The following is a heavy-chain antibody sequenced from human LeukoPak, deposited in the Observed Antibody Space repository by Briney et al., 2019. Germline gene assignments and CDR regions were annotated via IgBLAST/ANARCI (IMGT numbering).Heavy chain of an antibody. J-gene: IGHJ4*02. CDR2: IKSKTDGGTT. CDR1: GFTFSNAW. D-gene: IGHD3-10*01. Sequence: PGGSLRLSCAASGFTFSNAWMSWVRQAPGKGLEWVGHIKSKTDGGTTDYAAPVKGRFTISRDDSKNTLYLQMNSLKAEDTAVYYCRLITMVRGVIIQNYVADYWGQGTLVTVSS. CDR3: RLITMVRGVIIQNYVADY. V-gene: IGHV3-15*01.